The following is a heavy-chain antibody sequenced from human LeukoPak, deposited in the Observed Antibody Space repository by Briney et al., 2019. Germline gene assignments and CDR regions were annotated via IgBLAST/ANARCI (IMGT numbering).Heavy chain of an antibody. CDR1: GFTFSSYS. V-gene: IGHV3-48*02. D-gene: IGHD4-17*01. CDR2: ISSSSSTI. CDR3: VREAVNDYGDYVFWFDP. Sequence: PGGSLRLSCAASGFTFSSYSMNWVRQAPGKGLEWVSYISSSSSTIYYADSVKGRFTISRGKAKNSLYLQMNSLRDEDTAVYYCVREAVNDYGDYVFWFDPWGQGTLVTVSS. J-gene: IGHJ5*02.